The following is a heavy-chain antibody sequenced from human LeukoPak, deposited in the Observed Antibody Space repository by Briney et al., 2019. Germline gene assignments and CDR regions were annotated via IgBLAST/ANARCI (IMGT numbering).Heavy chain of an antibody. J-gene: IGHJ4*02. CDR2: INHSGST. V-gene: IGHV4-34*01. D-gene: IGHD3-22*01. Sequence: KPSETLSLTCAVYGGSFSGYYWSWIRQPPGKGLEWIGEINHSGSTNYNPSLKSRVTISVDTSKNQFSLQLSSVTAADTAVYYCARGRTYYDSSGYYYAPAPFDYWGQGTLVTVSS. CDR1: GGSFSGYY. CDR3: ARGRTYYDSSGYYYAPAPFDY.